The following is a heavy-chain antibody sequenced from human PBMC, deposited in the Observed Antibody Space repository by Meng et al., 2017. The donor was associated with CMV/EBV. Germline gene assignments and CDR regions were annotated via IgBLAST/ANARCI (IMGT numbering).Heavy chain of an antibody. V-gene: IGHV2-5*02. J-gene: IGHJ4*02. CDR1: WFQVSTKGLG. CDR3: AHRHCGGDCYPLNYFDY. Sequence: LKGSGPPVAQPPLALELKYPFSWFQVSTKGLGLGLIGHSPGKALEWLALIYWEDDKRYSPSLKSRLTITKDTSKNQVVLTMTNMDPVDTATYYCAHRHCGGDCYPLNYFDYWGQGTLVTVSS. D-gene: IGHD2-21*02. CDR2: IYWEDDK.